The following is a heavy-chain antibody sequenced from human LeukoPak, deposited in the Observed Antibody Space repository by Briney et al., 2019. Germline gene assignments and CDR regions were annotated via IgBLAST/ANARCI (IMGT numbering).Heavy chain of an antibody. CDR3: AESYYYYMDV. Sequence: PSETLSLTCAVYGGSFSGYYWSWIRQPPGKGLEWIGEINHRGSTNYNPSLKSRVTISVDTSKNQFSLKLSSVTAADTAVYYCAESYYYYMDVWGKGTTVTVSS. CDR2: INHRGST. V-gene: IGHV4-34*01. CDR1: GGSFSGYY. J-gene: IGHJ6*03.